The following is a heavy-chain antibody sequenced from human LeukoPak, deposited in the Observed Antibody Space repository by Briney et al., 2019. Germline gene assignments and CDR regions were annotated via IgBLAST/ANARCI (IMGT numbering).Heavy chain of an antibody. D-gene: IGHD3-22*01. CDR2: IYHSGST. Sequence: PSETLSLTCAVSAGSISSSNWWRWVRQPPVKWLEWSGEIYHSGSTNYSPSLKSRVTISVAKSKNQCSLKLSSVTAADTAVYYCARVSGSSGYYGFDYWGQGTLVTVSS. CDR3: ARVSGSSGYYGFDY. CDR1: AGSISSSNW. J-gene: IGHJ4*02. V-gene: IGHV4-4*02.